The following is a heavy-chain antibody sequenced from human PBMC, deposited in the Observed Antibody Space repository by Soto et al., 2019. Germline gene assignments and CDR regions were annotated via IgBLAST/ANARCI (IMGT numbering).Heavy chain of an antibody. J-gene: IGHJ6*02. D-gene: IGHD6-19*01. CDR3: ARPTRQWLGLRYYYGMDV. CDR2: INHSGST. Sequence: QVQLQQWGAGLLKPSETLSLTCAVYGGSFSGYYWSWIRQPPGKGLEWIGEINHSGSTNYNPSLKSRVTISVETSKNQFSLKLSSVTAADTAVYYCARPTRQWLGLRYYYGMDVWGQGTTVTVSS. CDR1: GGSFSGYY. V-gene: IGHV4-34*01.